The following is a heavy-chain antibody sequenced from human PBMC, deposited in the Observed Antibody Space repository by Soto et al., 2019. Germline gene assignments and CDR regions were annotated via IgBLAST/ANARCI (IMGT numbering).Heavy chain of an antibody. J-gene: IGHJ5*02. V-gene: IGHV4-31*03. CDR3: ARGGAGVTENWFDP. CDR1: GGSISSGGYY. Sequence: SETLSLTCTVSGGSISSGGYYWSWIRQHPGKGLEWIGYIYYSGSTYYNPSLKSRVTISVDTSKNQFSLKLSSVTAADTAVYYCARGGAGVTENWFDPWGQGTLVTVSS. D-gene: IGHD3-10*01. CDR2: IYYSGST.